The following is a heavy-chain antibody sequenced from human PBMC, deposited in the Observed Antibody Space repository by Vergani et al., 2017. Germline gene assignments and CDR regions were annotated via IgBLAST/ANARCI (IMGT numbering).Heavy chain of an antibody. V-gene: IGHV3-23*01. J-gene: IGHJ4*02. CDR3: AKVRENYIVVVPAASFDY. CDR1: GFTFSTYA. Sequence: EVQLLESGGSLKQPGGSVRLSCAASGFTFSTYAMNWVRQAPGKGLAWVSAISGSGGSTYYADSVKGRFTISRDNSKNTLYLQMNSLRAEDTAVYYCAKVRENYIVVVPAASFDYWGQGTLVTVSS. D-gene: IGHD2-2*01. CDR2: ISGSGGST.